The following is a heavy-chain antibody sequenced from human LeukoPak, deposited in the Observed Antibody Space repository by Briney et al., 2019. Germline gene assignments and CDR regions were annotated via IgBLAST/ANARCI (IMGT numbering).Heavy chain of an antibody. D-gene: IGHD2-2*01. V-gene: IGHV1-2*02. CDR3: ARVVGYCSSSSCEIYDY. Sequence: ASVKVSCKASGYTFTGYYMHWVRQAPGQGLEWLGWINPNSGGTNYAQKFQGRVTMTRDTSISTAYMELSRLRSDDTAVYYCARVVGYCSSSSCEIYDYWGQGTLVTVPS. J-gene: IGHJ4*02. CDR1: GYTFTGYY. CDR2: INPNSGGT.